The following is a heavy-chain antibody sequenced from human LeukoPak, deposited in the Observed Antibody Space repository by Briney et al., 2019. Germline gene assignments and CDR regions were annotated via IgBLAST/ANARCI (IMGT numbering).Heavy chain of an antibody. D-gene: IGHD3-10*01. CDR2: IYYSGST. J-gene: IGHJ4*02. V-gene: IGHV4-59*01. CDR1: GGSISSYY. Sequence: SETLSLTCTVSGGSISSYYWSWIRQPPGKGLEWIGYIYYSGSTNYNPSLKSRVTISVDTSKTQFSLKLSSVTAADTAVYYCARERLRRGVIITDYYFDYWGQGTLVTVSS. CDR3: ARERLRRGVIITDYYFDY.